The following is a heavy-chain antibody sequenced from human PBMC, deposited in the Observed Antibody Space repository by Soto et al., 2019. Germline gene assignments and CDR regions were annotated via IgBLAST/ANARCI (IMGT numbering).Heavy chain of an antibody. D-gene: IGHD1-1*01. Sequence: GGSLRLSCAASGFTFTRYSINWVRQAPWKGLEWVSSISSTTNYIYYGDSMKGRFTISRDNAKNSLYLEMNSLRAEDTAVYYCARESEDFNSNFDYCGQGTLVTVSS. CDR2: ISSTTNYI. J-gene: IGHJ4*02. CDR3: ARESEDFNSNFDY. CDR1: GFTFTRYS. V-gene: IGHV3-21*06.